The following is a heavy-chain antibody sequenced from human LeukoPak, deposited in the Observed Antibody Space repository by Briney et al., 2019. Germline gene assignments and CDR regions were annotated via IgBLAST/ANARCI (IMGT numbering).Heavy chain of an antibody. CDR2: INYSGGT. Sequence: SDTLSLTCTVSGGSISSYYWSWLRQPPGKGLDWIGYINYSGGTNYKPSLKSRVTISVDTSMNQFSLKLSSVTAADTAVYYCARHSDGSTIFGVGGMDVWGQGTTVTVSS. V-gene: IGHV4-59*08. J-gene: IGHJ6*02. CDR1: GGSISSYY. CDR3: ARHSDGSTIFGVGGMDV. D-gene: IGHD3-3*01.